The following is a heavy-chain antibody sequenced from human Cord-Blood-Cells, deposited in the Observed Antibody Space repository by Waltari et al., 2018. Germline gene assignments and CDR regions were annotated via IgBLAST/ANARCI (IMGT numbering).Heavy chain of an antibody. V-gene: IGHV4-34*01. D-gene: IGHD6-13*01. CDR3: ARGWGIAAAGTGDY. Sequence: QVQLQQWGAGLLKPSETLSLTCAVYSGSFSGYYWSWIRQPPGKGLEWIGEINHSGSTNYNPSLKRRVTISVDTSKNQFSLKLSSVTAADTAVYYCARGWGIAAAGTGDYWGQGTLVTVSS. J-gene: IGHJ4*02. CDR2: INHSGST. CDR1: SGSFSGYY.